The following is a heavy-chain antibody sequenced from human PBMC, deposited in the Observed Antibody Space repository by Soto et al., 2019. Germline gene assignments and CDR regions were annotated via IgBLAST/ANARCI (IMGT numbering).Heavy chain of an antibody. CDR2: IWYDGSNK. D-gene: IGHD2-2*01. CDR3: ARGGEVPAAPYGMDV. CDR1: GFTFSSYG. J-gene: IGHJ6*02. V-gene: IGHV3-33*01. Sequence: QVQLVESGGGVVQPGRSLRLSCAASGFTFSSYGMHWVRQAPGKGLEWVAVIWYDGSNKYYADSVKGRFTISRDNSKNTLYLQMNSLRAEDTAVYYCARGGEVPAAPYGMDVWGQGTTVTVSS.